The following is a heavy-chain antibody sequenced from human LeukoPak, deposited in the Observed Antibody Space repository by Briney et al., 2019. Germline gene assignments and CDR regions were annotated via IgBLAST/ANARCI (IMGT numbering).Heavy chain of an antibody. J-gene: IGHJ5*02. V-gene: IGHV3-23*01. CDR2: ISARGSST. CDR3: AKREGYGYTS. CDR1: GFPFSNYD. Sequence: TGGSLRLSCAASGFPFSNYDMNWVRQAPGKGLEWVSGISARGSSTYYADSVKGRVTISRDNSKNTVYLQMNSLRAEDTALYYCAKREGYGYTSWGQGTLVTVSS. D-gene: IGHD5-24*01.